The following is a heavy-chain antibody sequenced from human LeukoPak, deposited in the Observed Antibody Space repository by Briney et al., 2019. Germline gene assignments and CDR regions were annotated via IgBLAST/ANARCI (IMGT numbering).Heavy chain of an antibody. CDR1: GFTFSSYA. Sequence: PGASLRLSCAASGFTFSSYAMSWVRQAPGKGLEWVSAIRGSGGSTYYADSVKGRFTISRDNSKNTLYLQMNSLRAEDTAVYYCAKATEWLVPNWFDPWGQGTLGTVS. J-gene: IGHJ5*02. CDR2: IRGSGGST. CDR3: AKATEWLVPNWFDP. V-gene: IGHV3-23*01. D-gene: IGHD6-19*01.